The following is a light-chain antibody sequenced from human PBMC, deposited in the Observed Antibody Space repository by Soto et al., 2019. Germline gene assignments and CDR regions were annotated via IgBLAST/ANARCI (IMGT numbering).Light chain of an antibody. Sequence: QSVLTQPASVSGSPGQSITISCTGTSSDVGGYNYVSWYQQHPGKAPKLIIYEVSNRPSGVSNRFSGSKSSDTASLTISGLHAEDEADYYCSSYTSSSTLYVFGTGTKLTVL. J-gene: IGLJ1*01. CDR2: EVS. V-gene: IGLV2-14*01. CDR1: SSDVGGYNY. CDR3: SSYTSSSTLYV.